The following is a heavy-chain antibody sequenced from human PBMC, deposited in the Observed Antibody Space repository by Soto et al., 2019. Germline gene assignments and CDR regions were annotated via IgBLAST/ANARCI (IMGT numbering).Heavy chain of an antibody. V-gene: IGHV3-53*01. J-gene: IGHJ4*02. CDR2: IYSGGST. Sequence: PGGSLRLSCAASGFTVSSNYMGWVRQAPGKGLEWVSVIYSGGSTYYADSVKGRFTISRDNSKNTLYLQMNSLRAEDTAVYYCARDHGNGYSYGYLVYWGQGTLVTVSS. CDR3: ARDHGNGYSYGYLVY. CDR1: GFTVSSNY. D-gene: IGHD5-18*01.